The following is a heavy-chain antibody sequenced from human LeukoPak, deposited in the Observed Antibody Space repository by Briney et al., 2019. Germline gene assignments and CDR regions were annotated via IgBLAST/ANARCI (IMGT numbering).Heavy chain of an antibody. CDR3: AKDSDYYGSGSSVDY. CDR1: GFTFSNYD. Sequence: PGGSLRLSCAASGFTFSNYDMSWVRQAPGKGLEWVSIISGSGGSTYVADSVKGRFTFSRDNSKNTLYLQMNSPRAEDTAVYYCAKDSDYYGSGSSVDYWGQGTLVTVSS. CDR2: ISGSGGST. J-gene: IGHJ4*02. D-gene: IGHD3-10*01. V-gene: IGHV3-23*01.